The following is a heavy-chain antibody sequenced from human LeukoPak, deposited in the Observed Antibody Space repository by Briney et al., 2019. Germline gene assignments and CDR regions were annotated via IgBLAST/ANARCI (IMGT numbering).Heavy chain of an antibody. CDR2: ISSTSTYI. CDR1: EFTFSSYT. J-gene: IGHJ4*02. D-gene: IGHD2-15*01. CDR3: ARGGGNFDY. Sequence: VGSLRLSCAASEFTFSSYTINWVRQAPGKGLEWVSSISSTSTYISYADSVKGRFTISRDNAKNSLYLQMNSLRAEDTAVYYCARGGGNFDYWGQGTLVTVSS. V-gene: IGHV3-21*01.